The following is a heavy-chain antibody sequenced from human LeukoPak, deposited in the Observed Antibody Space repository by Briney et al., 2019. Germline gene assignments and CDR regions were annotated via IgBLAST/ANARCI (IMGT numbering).Heavy chain of an antibody. CDR2: ISNDGDSE. V-gene: IGHV3-30*18. Sequence: GSLRLSCAASGFSFSLYGMYWVRQAPGKGLEWVAVISNDGDSEYYSDSVKGRFTISRDNAKDTLYLQMDSLRRDDTAVYFCAKDGRGRTFFGDIEYWGQGTLVAVSS. D-gene: IGHD3-10*01. J-gene: IGHJ4*02. CDR3: AKDGRGRTFFGDIEY. CDR1: GFSFSLYG.